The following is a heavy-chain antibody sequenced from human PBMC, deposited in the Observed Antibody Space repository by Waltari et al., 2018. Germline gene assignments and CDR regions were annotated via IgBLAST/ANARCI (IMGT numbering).Heavy chain of an antibody. CDR2: ISYDGSNK. Sequence: QVQLVESGGGVVQPGRSLRRSCAASGFTVSSYAMHWVRQAPGKGLEWVAVISYDGSNKYYADSVKGRFTISRDNSKNTLYLQMNSLRAEDTAVYYCARTRTGIADNYGMDVWGQGTTVTVSS. V-gene: IGHV3-30*01. D-gene: IGHD6-13*01. CDR1: GFTVSSYA. J-gene: IGHJ6*02. CDR3: ARTRTGIADNYGMDV.